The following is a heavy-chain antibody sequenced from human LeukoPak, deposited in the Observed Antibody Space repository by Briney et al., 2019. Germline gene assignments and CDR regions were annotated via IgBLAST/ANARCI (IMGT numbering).Heavy chain of an antibody. D-gene: IGHD6-13*01. CDR1: GGSFSGYY. Sequence: SETLSLTCAVYGGSFSGYYWSWIRQPPGKGLEWIGEINHSGSTNYNPSLKSRVTISVDTSKNQFSLKLSSVTAADTAVYYCARCMAAAGLYYFDYWGQGTLVTVSS. CDR3: ARCMAAAGLYYFDY. V-gene: IGHV4-34*01. J-gene: IGHJ4*02. CDR2: INHSGST.